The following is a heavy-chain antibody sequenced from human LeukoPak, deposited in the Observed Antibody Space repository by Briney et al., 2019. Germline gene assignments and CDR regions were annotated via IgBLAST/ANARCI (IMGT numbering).Heavy chain of an antibody. CDR2: ISRSSSYI. CDR3: ARDSGSSSWYEAADY. D-gene: IGHD6-13*01. CDR1: GFTFSSYS. Sequence: GGSLRLSCAASGFTFSSYSMNWVRQAPGKGLEWVSSISRSSSYIYYADSVKGRFTISRDNAKNSLYLQMNSLRAEDTAVYYCARDSGSSSWYEAADYWGQGTLVTVSS. V-gene: IGHV3-21*01. J-gene: IGHJ4*02.